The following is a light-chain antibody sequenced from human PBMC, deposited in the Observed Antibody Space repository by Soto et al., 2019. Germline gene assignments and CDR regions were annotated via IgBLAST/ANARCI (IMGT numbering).Light chain of an antibody. Sequence: QSAVTQPASVSGSPGQSITISCTGTSSDVGGYDYVSWYQQYPGKAPRLIIYEVNNRPSGVSDRFSGSKSGNTASLTISGLRAEDEGDYFCSSFTGTSALILFGGATKLTVL. CDR3: SSFTGTSALIL. J-gene: IGLJ2*01. CDR1: SSDVGGYDY. CDR2: EVN. V-gene: IGLV2-14*01.